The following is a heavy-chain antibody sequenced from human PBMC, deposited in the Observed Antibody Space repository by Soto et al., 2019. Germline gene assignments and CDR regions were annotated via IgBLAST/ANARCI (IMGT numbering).Heavy chain of an antibody. V-gene: IGHV3-33*01. CDR2: IWYDGSNK. Sequence: QVQLVESGGGVVQPGRSLRLSCAASGFTFSSYGMHWVRQAPGKGLEWVAVIWYDGSNKYYADSVKGRFTISRDNSKNTLYLKMNSLRAEDTAVYYCAREGGLYSSSWYGFDYWGQGTLVTVSS. CDR1: GFTFSSYG. D-gene: IGHD6-13*01. J-gene: IGHJ4*02. CDR3: AREGGLYSSSWYGFDY.